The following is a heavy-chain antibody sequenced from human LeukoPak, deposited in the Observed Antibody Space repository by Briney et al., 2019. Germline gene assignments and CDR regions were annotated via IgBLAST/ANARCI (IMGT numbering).Heavy chain of an antibody. CDR1: GYTFTSYD. CDR2: MNPNSGNT. CDR3: ARFPNYDFWSGYYSVDY. J-gene: IGHJ4*02. V-gene: IGHV1-8*01. Sequence: ASVKVSCKASGYTFTSYDINWVRQVTGRGLEWMGWMNPNSGNTGYAQKFQGRVTMTRNTSISTAYMELSSLRSEDTAGYYCARFPNYDFWSGYYSVDYWGQGTLVTVSS. D-gene: IGHD3-3*01.